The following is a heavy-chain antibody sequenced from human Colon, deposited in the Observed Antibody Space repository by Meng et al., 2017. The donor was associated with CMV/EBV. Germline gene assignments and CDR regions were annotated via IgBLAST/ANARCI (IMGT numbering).Heavy chain of an antibody. CDR2: IGGAAGVT. J-gene: IGHJ4*02. V-gene: IGHV3-11*01. CDR1: GFSIIDYY. D-gene: IGHD2-15*01. CDR3: ARGRRDIGFDS. Sequence: QVHLVESGGGSVKPGGALRLSCAASGFSIIDYYVSWIRQALGKGLEWISYIGGAAGVTYYADSLKGRFTISRDNARQSLYLQMASLRVEDTAIYYCARGRRDIGFDSWGQGALVTVSS.